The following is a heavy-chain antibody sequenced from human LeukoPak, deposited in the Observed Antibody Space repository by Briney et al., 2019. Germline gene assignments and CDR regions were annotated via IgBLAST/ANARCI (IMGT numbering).Heavy chain of an antibody. V-gene: IGHV4-59*01. CDR3: ARDVGGGSFFDY. CDR1: GGSIRSFY. J-gene: IGHJ4*02. CDR2: IYHSGST. D-gene: IGHD2-15*01. Sequence: SGILRLTCTVSGGSIRSFYWGWIRQPPGKGLEWIGYIYHSGSTYYNPSLKSRVTISVDTSKNQFSLKLSSVTAADTAVYYCARDVGGGSFFDYWGQGTLVTVSS.